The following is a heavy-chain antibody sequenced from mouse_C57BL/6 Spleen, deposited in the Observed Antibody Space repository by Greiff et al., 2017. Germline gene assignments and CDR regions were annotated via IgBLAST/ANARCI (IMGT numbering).Heavy chain of an antibody. V-gene: IGHV1-4*01. CDR3: ARYDGYGYFDY. CDR1: GYTFTSYT. J-gene: IGHJ2*01. Sequence: QVQLQQSGAELARPGASVKMSCKASGYTFTSYTMHWVKQRPGQGLEWIGYINPSSGYTKYNQKFKDKATLTADKSSSTAYMQLSSLTSEDSAVXYCARYDGYGYFDYWGQGTTLTVSS. D-gene: IGHD2-3*01. CDR2: INPSSGYT.